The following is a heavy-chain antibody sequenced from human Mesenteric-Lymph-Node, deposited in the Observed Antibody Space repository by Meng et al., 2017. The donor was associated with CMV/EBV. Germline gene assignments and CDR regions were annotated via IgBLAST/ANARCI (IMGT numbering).Heavy chain of an antibody. CDR1: GGSISSSKW. V-gene: IGHV4-4*02. CDR2: IYHSGST. J-gene: IGHJ4*02. D-gene: IGHD1-26*01. CDR3: ARVGWELLAFDY. Sequence: AGSGGSISSSKWWSWVRQPPGKGLEWIGEIYHSGSTNYNPSLKSRVTISVDKSKNQFSLKLSSVTAADTAVYYCARVGWELLAFDYWGQGTLVTVSS.